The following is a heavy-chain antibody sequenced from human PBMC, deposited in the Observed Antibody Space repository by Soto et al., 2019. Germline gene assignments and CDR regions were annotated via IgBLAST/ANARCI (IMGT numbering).Heavy chain of an antibody. CDR3: ARGYDYYYYYYMDV. Sequence: ASVKVSCKASGYTFTSYDINWVRQASGQGLEWMGWMNPNSGNTGYAQKFQGRVTMTRNTSISTAYMELSSLRSEDTAVYYCARGYDYYYYYYMDVWGKGTTVT. D-gene: IGHD3-10*01. V-gene: IGHV1-8*01. CDR1: GYTFTSYD. J-gene: IGHJ6*03. CDR2: MNPNSGNT.